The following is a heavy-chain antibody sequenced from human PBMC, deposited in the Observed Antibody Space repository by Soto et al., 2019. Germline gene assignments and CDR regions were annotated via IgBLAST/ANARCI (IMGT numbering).Heavy chain of an antibody. Sequence: ASVKVSCKASGYTFTSYGISWVRQAPGQGLEWMGWISAYNGNTNYAQKLQGRVTMTTDTSTSTAYMELRSLRSDDTAVYYCATMGTPVTGLYYFVYWGQGTLVTVSS. J-gene: IGHJ4*02. V-gene: IGHV1-18*01. D-gene: IGHD4-17*01. CDR1: GYTFTSYG. CDR2: ISAYNGNT. CDR3: ATMGTPVTGLYYFVY.